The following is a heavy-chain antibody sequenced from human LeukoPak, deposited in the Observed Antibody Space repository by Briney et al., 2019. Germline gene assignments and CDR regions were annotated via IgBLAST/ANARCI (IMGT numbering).Heavy chain of an antibody. J-gene: IGHJ5*02. V-gene: IGHV3-74*01. D-gene: IGHD3-3*01. CDR3: ARETQYYDFWSGYYTYNWFDP. CDR2: INSDGSST. Sequence: GGSLRLSCAASGFTFSSYWMHWVRQAPGKGLVWVSRINSDGSSTSYADSVKGRFTISRDNAKNTLYLQMNSLRAEDTAVYYCARETQYYDFWSGYYTYNWFDPWGQGTLVTVSS. CDR1: GFTFSSYW.